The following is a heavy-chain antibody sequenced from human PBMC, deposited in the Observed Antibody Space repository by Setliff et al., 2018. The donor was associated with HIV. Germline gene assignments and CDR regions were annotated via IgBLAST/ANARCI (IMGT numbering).Heavy chain of an antibody. CDR1: GGSIGSGSYY. Sequence: ASETLSLTCTVSGGSIGSGSYYWTWIRQPAGKGLEWIGRIYTSGNINYNPSLKSRVTISVDTSQNQFSLKLNSVTAADTAVYYCARRGIAAAGSDSWGQGTLVTV. CDR3: ARRGIAAAGSDS. CDR2: IYTSGNI. V-gene: IGHV4-61*02. J-gene: IGHJ4*02. D-gene: IGHD6-13*01.